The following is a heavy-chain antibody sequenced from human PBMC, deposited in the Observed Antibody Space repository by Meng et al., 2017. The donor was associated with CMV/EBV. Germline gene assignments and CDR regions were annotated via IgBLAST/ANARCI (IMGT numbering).Heavy chain of an antibody. V-gene: IGHV3-53*01. CDR3: ARGKEWLPFFDY. CDR2: IYSSGST. CDR1: GFTFGDYA. Sequence: GGSLRLSCTASGFTFGDYAMSWVRQAPGKGLEWVSVIYSSGSTYYADSVKGRFTISRDNSKNTLYLQMNSLRAEDTAVYYCARGKEWLPFFDYWGQGTLVTVSS. J-gene: IGHJ4*02. D-gene: IGHD3-3*01.